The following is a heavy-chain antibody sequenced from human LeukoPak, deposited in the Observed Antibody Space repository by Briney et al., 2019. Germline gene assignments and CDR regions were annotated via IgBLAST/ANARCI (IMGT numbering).Heavy chain of an antibody. CDR1: GGSFSGYY. J-gene: IGHJ5*02. CDR3: ARLHRVGSGSPWVDP. D-gene: IGHD3-10*01. CDR2: INHSGST. V-gene: IGHV4-34*01. Sequence: SETLSLTCAVYGGSFSGYYWSWIRQPPGKGLEWIGEINHSGSTNYNPSLKSRVTISVDTSKNQFSLKLNSVTAADTAVYYCARLHRVGSGSPWVDPWGQGTLVTVSS.